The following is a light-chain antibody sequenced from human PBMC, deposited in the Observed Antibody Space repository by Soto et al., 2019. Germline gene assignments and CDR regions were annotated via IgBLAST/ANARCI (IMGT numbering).Light chain of an antibody. Sequence: EIVMTQSPATLSVSPGARATLSCRASQSVSSSYLAWYQQKPGQAPRLLIYGASSRATGIPDRFSGSGSGTEFTLTISSLQPDDFATYYCQHYNSYSEAFGQGTKVDIK. CDR1: QSVSSSY. CDR3: QHYNSYSEA. CDR2: GAS. V-gene: IGKV3D-15*01. J-gene: IGKJ1*01.